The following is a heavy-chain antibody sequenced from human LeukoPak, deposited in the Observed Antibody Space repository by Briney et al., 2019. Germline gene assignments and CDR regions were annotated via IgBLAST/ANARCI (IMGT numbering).Heavy chain of an antibody. CDR3: TSYYYDSSGYYNFDY. CDR2: IYHSGST. CDR1: GGSISSYY. D-gene: IGHD3-22*01. Sequence: SETLYLTCTGSGGSISSYYWSWIRQPPGKGLEWIRYIYHSGSTNYNPSLKSRVTISVDTSKNQFSLKLSSVTAADTAVYYCTSYYYDSSGYYNFDYWGQGTLVTVSS. V-gene: IGHV4-59*01. J-gene: IGHJ4*02.